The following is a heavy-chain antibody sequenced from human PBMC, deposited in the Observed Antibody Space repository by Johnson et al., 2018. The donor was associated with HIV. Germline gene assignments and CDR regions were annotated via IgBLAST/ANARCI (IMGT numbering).Heavy chain of an antibody. V-gene: IGHV3-30*04. Sequence: QVQLVESGGGVVQPGRSLRLSCAASGFTFSSYAMHWVRQAPGKGLEWVAVLSYDGTDKYYADSVKGRFTISRDNSKNTLYLQMDSLRAEDTSMFYCASDREWELLFGAFDIWGQGTMVTVSS. CDR3: ASDREWELLFGAFDI. J-gene: IGHJ3*02. CDR1: GFTFSSYA. CDR2: LSYDGTDK. D-gene: IGHD1-26*01.